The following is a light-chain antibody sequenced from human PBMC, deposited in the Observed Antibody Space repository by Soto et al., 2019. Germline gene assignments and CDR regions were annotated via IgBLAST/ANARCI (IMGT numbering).Light chain of an antibody. V-gene: IGKV1-9*01. CDR1: QGISSY. Sequence: DIQWTQSPSFLSASVGDRVTITCRASQGISSYLAWYQQKPGKAPKLLIYAASTLQSGVPSRFSGSGSGTEFTLTISSLQPEDFATYYCQQLKTFGQGTKVDIK. CDR3: QQLKT. CDR2: AAS. J-gene: IGKJ1*01.